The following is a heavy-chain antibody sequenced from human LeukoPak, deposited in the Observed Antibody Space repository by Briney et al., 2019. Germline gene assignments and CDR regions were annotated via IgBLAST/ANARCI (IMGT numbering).Heavy chain of an antibody. D-gene: IGHD1-26*01. V-gene: IGHV3-23*01. CDR3: AKIRSGSYYYFDY. CDR2: ISGSGGNT. Sequence: PGGSLRLSCAASGFTFSSYAMSWVRQAPGKGLEWVSAISGSGGNTYYADSVKGRFTISRDNSKNTLFLQMNGLRADDTAVYYCAKIRSGSYYYFDYWGQGTLGTVSS. CDR1: GFTFSSYA. J-gene: IGHJ4*02.